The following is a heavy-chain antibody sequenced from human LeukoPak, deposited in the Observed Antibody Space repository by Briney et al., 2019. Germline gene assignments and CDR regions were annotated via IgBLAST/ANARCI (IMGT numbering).Heavy chain of an antibody. D-gene: IGHD3-10*02. J-gene: IGHJ6*04. Sequence: GGSLRLSCATSGFIFSNYWMSWVRQAPGKGLEWVANIKQDGSETYYVDSVKGRFTISRDNAKNSLYLQMNSLRAEDTAVYYCAELGITMIGGVWGKGATVTISS. V-gene: IGHV3-7*01. CDR2: IKQDGSET. CDR1: GFIFSNYW. CDR3: AELGITMIGGV.